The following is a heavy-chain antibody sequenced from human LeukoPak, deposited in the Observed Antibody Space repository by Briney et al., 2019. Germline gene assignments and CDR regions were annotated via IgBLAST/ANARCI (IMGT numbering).Heavy chain of an antibody. V-gene: IGHV4-34*01. J-gene: IGHJ4*02. CDR2: INHSGST. Sequence: SETLSLTCAVYGGSFSGYYWSWIRQPPGKGLEWIGEINHSGSTNYNPSLKSRVTISVDTSTNQFSLKLSSVTAADTAVYYCARGPNYYGSGSYCLDYWGQGTLVTVSS. CDR3: ARGPNYYGSGSYCLDY. CDR1: GGSFSGYY. D-gene: IGHD3-10*01.